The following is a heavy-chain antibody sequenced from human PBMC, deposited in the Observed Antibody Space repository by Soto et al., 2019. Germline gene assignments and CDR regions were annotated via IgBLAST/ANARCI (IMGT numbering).Heavy chain of an antibody. CDR1: GYTFTSYD. V-gene: IGHV1-8*01. Sequence: ASVKVSCKASGYTFTSYDINWVRQATGQGLEWMGWMNPNSGNTGYAQKFQGRVTMTRNTSISKAYMELSSLRSEDTAVYYCARGRKSYDFWSGYYNGEVNDDGFDYWGQGTLVTVSS. CDR3: ARGRKSYDFWSGYYNGEVNDDGFDY. CDR2: MNPNSGNT. D-gene: IGHD3-3*01. J-gene: IGHJ4*02.